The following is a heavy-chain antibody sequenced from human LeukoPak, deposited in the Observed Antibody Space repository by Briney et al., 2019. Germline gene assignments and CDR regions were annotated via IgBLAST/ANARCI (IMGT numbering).Heavy chain of an antibody. V-gene: IGHV1-3*04. Sequence: GASVKVSCKASGYTFTSYAMHSVRQAPGQRLAWMGWINTGNGNTKYSQKFQGRLTFTKDTSASTASMELSSLRSEDTAMYYCARERAVGATTSWFDPWGQGTLVTVSS. D-gene: IGHD1-26*01. CDR3: ARERAVGATTSWFDP. CDR1: GYTFTSYA. CDR2: INTGNGNT. J-gene: IGHJ5*02.